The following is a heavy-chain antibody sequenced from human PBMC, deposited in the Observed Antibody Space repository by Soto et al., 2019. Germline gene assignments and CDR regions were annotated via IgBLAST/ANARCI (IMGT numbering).Heavy chain of an antibody. V-gene: IGHV3-7*05. CDR2: IKEDGSDR. Sequence: EVQLVESGGALVQPGGSLRLSCVGSGFTFSRYWMTWVRQAPGKGLEWGANIKEDGSDRYYVDSVKGRFTISRDNAQNSLYLQLNSLKAEDTAVYYCARQRDGYWGQGTLVTVSS. J-gene: IGHJ4*02. CDR3: ARQRDGY. CDR1: GFTFSRYW.